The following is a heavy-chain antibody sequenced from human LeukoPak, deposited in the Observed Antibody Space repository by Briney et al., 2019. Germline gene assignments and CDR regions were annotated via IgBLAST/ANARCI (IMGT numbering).Heavy chain of an antibody. CDR1: GFTFSSYE. V-gene: IGHV3-48*03. CDR3: ASLGELGGWYFDD. CDR2: ISSSGGTK. D-gene: IGHD3-16*01. Sequence: GGSLRLSCAASGFTFSSYEMNWVRQAPGKGLEWVSYISSSGGTKHYADSVKGRFTISRDNSKNSLYLQMNSLRAEDTAIYYCASLGELGGWYFDDWGQGTLVTASS. J-gene: IGHJ5*02.